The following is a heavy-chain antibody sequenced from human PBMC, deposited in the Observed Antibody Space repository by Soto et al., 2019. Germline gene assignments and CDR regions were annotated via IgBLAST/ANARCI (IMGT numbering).Heavy chain of an antibody. D-gene: IGHD3-22*01. V-gene: IGHV4-61*01. Sequence: PSETLSLTCSVSGGSVSSGNYYWSWIRQPPGKGLEWIGYIYYTGSTNYNPSLKSRVTISVDTSKNQFSLTLSSVTAADTAVYYCARLGAYYQSLDPWGPGTLVTVSS. CDR3: ARLGAYYQSLDP. CDR2: IYYTGST. CDR1: GGSVSSGNYY. J-gene: IGHJ5*02.